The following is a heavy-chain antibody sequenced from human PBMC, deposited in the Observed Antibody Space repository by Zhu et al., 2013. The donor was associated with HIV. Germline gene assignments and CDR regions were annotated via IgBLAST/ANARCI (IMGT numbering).Heavy chain of an antibody. J-gene: IGHJ6*02. V-gene: IGHV1-69*06. D-gene: IGHD3-16*02. CDR3: ARRTSLPFLTSIRYYYYYYGMDV. Sequence: QVQLVQSGAEVKKPGSSVKVSCKASGGTFSSYAISWVRQAPGQGLEWMGGIIPIFGTANYAQKFQGRVTITADKSTSTAYMELSSLRSEDTAVYYCARRTSLPFLTSIRYYYYYYGMDVWGQGTTVTVSS. CDR2: IIPIFGTA. CDR1: GGTFSSYA.